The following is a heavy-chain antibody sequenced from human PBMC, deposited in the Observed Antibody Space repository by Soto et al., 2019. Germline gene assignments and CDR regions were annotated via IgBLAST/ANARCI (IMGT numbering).Heavy chain of an antibody. Sequence: GGSLRLACAASGFTFGGYWMHWVRQAPGKGLEWVSRSNRDGSDTNYADSVKGRFTVSRDNAKNTLFLQMNGLRAEDTAVYFCAREYYGLLARYYMALWGQGTLVTVSS. CDR3: AREYYGLLARYYMAL. CDR1: GFTFGGYW. J-gene: IGHJ4*02. CDR2: SNRDGSDT. D-gene: IGHD3-9*01. V-gene: IGHV3-74*01.